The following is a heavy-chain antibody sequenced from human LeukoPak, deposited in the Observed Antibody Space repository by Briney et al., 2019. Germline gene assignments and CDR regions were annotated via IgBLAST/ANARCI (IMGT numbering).Heavy chain of an antibody. J-gene: IGHJ3*02. CDR2: IHHSGRA. V-gene: IGHV4-31*03. CDR1: GGSIISDNHF. D-gene: IGHD1-26*01. Sequence: SETLSLTCTVSGGSIISDNHFWSWIRQHPGKDLEWLGYIHHSGRAFYSPSLESRLTISLDTSKDQFSLRLNSVIGADTAVYYCAREVNRPTDADAFDIWGQGTMVTVSS. CDR3: AREVNRPTDADAFDI.